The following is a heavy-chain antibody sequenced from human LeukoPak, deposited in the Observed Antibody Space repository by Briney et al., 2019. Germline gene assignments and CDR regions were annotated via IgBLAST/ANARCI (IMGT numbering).Heavy chain of an antibody. CDR2: ISSSSSYI. D-gene: IGHD4-17*01. Sequence: SGGSLRLSCAASGFTFSSYGMNWVRQAPGKGLEWVSSISSSSSYIYYADSVKGRFTISRDNAKNSLYLQMNSLRAEDTAVYYCASWKTYGDEFDYWGQGTLVTVSS. V-gene: IGHV3-21*01. CDR1: GFTFSSYG. J-gene: IGHJ4*02. CDR3: ASWKTYGDEFDY.